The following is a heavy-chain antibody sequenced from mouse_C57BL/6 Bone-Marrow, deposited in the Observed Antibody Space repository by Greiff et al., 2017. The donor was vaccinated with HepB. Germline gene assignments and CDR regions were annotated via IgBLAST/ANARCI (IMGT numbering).Heavy chain of an antibody. J-gene: IGHJ3*01. CDR3: TRYKGRWFAY. D-gene: IGHD1-3*01. Sequence: VQRVESGAELVRPGASVTLSCKASGYTFTDYEMHWVKQTPVHGLEWIGAIDPETGGTAYNQKFKGKAILTADKSSSTAYMELRSLTSEDSAVYYCTRYKGRWFAYWGQGTLVTVSA. CDR2: IDPETGGT. CDR1: GYTFTDYE. V-gene: IGHV1-15*01.